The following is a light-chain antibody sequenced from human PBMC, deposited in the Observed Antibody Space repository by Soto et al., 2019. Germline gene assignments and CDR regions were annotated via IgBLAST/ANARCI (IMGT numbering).Light chain of an antibody. V-gene: IGKV3-15*01. CDR2: RAS. CDR1: QNIYYN. CDR3: LQYHNLWA. J-gene: IGKJ1*01. Sequence: IVMTQCPGTGCVSRGESATLACRASQNIYYNVAWYQHRPGQAPRLLIYRASTRAPGVPARFSGSGSGTEFALTICSLQPEDFTVYSCLQYHNLWAFGQGTKVDI.